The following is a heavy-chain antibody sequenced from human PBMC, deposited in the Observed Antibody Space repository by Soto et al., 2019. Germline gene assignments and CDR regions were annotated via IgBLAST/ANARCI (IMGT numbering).Heavy chain of an antibody. CDR2: ISGSGGST. J-gene: IGHJ4*02. CDR1: GFTFSSYA. CDR3: AKARSYYDFWSGYQTPDYFDY. D-gene: IGHD3-3*01. V-gene: IGHV3-23*01. Sequence: GGSLRLSCAASGFTFSSYAMSWDRQAPGKGLEWVSAISGSGGSTYYADSVKGRFTISRDNSKNTLYLQMNSLRAEDTAVYYCAKARSYYDFWSGYQTPDYFDYWGQGTLVTVSS.